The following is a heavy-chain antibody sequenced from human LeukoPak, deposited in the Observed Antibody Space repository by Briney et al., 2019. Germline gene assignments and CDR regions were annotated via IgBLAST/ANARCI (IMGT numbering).Heavy chain of an antibody. CDR1: GGSISSYY. D-gene: IGHD3-10*01. CDR3: ASFSGHADY. V-gene: IGHV4-59*12. Sequence: SETLSLTCTVSGGSISSYYWSWIRQPPGKGLEWIGYIYYSGSTNYNPSLKSRVTISVDTSKNQFSLKLSSVTAADTAVYYCASFSGHADYWGQGTLVTVSS. CDR2: IYYSGST. J-gene: IGHJ4*02.